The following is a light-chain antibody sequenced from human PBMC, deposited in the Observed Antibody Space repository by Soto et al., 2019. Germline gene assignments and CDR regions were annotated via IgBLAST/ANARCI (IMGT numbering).Light chain of an antibody. CDR1: QSVSNSY. V-gene: IGKV3-11*01. CDR3: QQRSNWPT. CDR2: DAS. J-gene: IGKJ5*01. Sequence: EIVLTQSPATLSLPPGERATLSCRASQSVSNSYLAWYQQKPGQAPRLLIYDASNRATGIPARFSGSGSGTDFTLTISSLEPEDFAVYYCQQRSNWPTFGQGTRLEI.